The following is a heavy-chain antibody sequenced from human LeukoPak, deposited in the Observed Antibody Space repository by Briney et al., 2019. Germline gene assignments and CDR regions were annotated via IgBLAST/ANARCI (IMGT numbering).Heavy chain of an antibody. CDR2: IYYSGST. Sequence: SETLSLTCTVSGGSISSYYWSWIRQPPGKGLEWIGYIYYSGSTNYNPSLKSRVTISVDTSKNQFSLKLSSVTAADTAVYYCARDRPYYDFWRPLPHAVPEPHYMDVWGKGTTVTVSS. D-gene: IGHD3-3*01. CDR1: GGSISSYY. CDR3: ARDRPYYDFWRPLPHAVPEPHYMDV. J-gene: IGHJ6*03. V-gene: IGHV4-59*01.